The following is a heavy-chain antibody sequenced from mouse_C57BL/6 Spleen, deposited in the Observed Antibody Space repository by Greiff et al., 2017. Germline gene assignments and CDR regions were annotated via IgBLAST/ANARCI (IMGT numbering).Heavy chain of an antibody. Sequence: VQGVESGAELVKPGASVKMSCKASGYTFTSYWITWVKPRPGQGLAWIGDIYPGSGSPHYNEKFKSKATLTVDTSSSTAYMQLSSLTSEDSAVYYCARRYYGSSLYYFDYWGQGTTLTVSS. J-gene: IGHJ2*01. D-gene: IGHD1-1*01. CDR1: GYTFTSYW. V-gene: IGHV1-55*01. CDR2: IYPGSGSP. CDR3: ARRYYGSSLYYFDY.